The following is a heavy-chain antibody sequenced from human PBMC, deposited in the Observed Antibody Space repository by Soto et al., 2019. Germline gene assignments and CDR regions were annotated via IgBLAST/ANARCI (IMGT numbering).Heavy chain of an antibody. V-gene: IGHV4-39*01. Sequence: SETLCVTWSVAWVSMVVDGCCWGWIRHSPGKGLEWIGSVYYSGTTYYSPALKGRVTISVDTSRNQFSLRLNSVTAADTAIYYCARLQKYSTGWLDYWGQGTLVTVSS. CDR1: WVSMVVDGCC. CDR2: VYYSGTT. D-gene: IGHD2-8*02. CDR3: ARLQKYSTGWLDY. J-gene: IGHJ4*02.